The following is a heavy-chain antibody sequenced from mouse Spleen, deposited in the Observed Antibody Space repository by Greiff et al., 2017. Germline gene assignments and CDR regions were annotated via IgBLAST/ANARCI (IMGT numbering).Heavy chain of an antibody. D-gene: IGHD1-1*01. J-gene: IGHJ3*01. CDR2: IDPSDSET. CDR3: AREGSPIAY. CDR1: GYTFTSYW. Sequence: QVQLKQPGAELVRPGSSVKLSCKASGYTFTSYWMHWVKQRPIQGLEWIGNIDPSDSETHYNQKFKDKATLTVDKSSSTAYMQLSSLTSEDSAVYYCAREGSPIAYWGQGTLVTVSA. V-gene: IGHV1-52*01.